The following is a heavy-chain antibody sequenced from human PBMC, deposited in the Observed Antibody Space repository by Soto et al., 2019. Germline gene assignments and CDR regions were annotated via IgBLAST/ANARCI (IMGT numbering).Heavy chain of an antibody. Sequence: PSETLSLTCAVYGGSFSGYYWSWIRQPPGKGLEWIGEINHGGSTNYNPSLKSRVTISVDTSKNQFSLKLSSVTAADTAVYYCARNGEITTTYYYYYMDVWGKGTTVTVSS. V-gene: IGHV4-34*01. CDR1: GGSFSGYY. D-gene: IGHD4-4*01. CDR3: ARNGEITTTYYYYYMDV. J-gene: IGHJ6*03. CDR2: INHGGST.